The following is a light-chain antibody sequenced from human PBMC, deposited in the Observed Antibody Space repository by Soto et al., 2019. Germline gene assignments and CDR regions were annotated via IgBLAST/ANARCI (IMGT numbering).Light chain of an antibody. CDR3: QQYHNSPLFT. Sequence: EIVLTQSPGTLSLSPGERATLSCRASQTISGNYLAWYQQKPGQAPRVLIYGASIRAPGIPDRFSGSGSGTDFSLTLSRLEPEDFAAYYCQQYHNSPLFTFGPGTKVDF. CDR1: QTISGNY. J-gene: IGKJ3*01. V-gene: IGKV3-20*01. CDR2: GAS.